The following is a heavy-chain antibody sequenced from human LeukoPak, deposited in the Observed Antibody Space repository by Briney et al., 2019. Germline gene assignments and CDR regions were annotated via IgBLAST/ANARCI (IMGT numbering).Heavy chain of an antibody. D-gene: IGHD6-19*01. CDR2: INPNSGGT. Sequence: ASVKVSCKASGYTFTGYYLHWVRQAPGQGLEWMGWINPNSGGTNYAQKFQGRVTITADESTSTAYMELSSLRSEDTAVYYCARAKVYSSGWYEYYFDYWGQGTLVTVSS. V-gene: IGHV1-2*02. J-gene: IGHJ4*02. CDR3: ARAKVYSSGWYEYYFDY. CDR1: GYTFTGYY.